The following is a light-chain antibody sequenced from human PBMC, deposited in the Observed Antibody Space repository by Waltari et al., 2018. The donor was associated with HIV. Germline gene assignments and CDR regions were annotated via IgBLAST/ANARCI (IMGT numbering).Light chain of an antibody. V-gene: IGKV4-1*01. CDR1: QSVLYSSNNKNY. CDR2: WAS. Sequence: DIVMTQSPDSLAVSLGERATIHCKSSQSVLYSSNNKNYLAWYQQKPGQPPKLLIYWASIRESGVPDRFSGSGSGTDFTLTISSLQAEDVAVYYCQQYYTTPRTFGQGTKVEIK. J-gene: IGKJ1*01. CDR3: QQYYTTPRT.